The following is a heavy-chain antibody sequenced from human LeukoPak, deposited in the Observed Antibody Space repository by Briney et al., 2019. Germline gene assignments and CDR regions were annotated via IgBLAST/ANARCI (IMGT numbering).Heavy chain of an antibody. CDR3: AREGYPRSYCSSTSCRSGYYYMDV. D-gene: IGHD2-2*01. J-gene: IGHJ6*03. Sequence: PSETLSLTCAVYGGSFSGYYWSWIRQPPGKGLEWIGEINHSGSTNYNPSLKSRVTISVDTSKNQFSLKLSSVTAADTAVYYCAREGYPRSYCSSTSCRSGYYYMDVWGKGTTVTVSS. CDR2: INHSGST. V-gene: IGHV4-34*01. CDR1: GGSFSGYY.